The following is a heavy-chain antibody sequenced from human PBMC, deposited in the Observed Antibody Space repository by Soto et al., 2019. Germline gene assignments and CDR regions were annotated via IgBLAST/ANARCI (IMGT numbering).Heavy chain of an antibody. CDR3: AKRATGTYFDY. Sequence: EVQLLESGGGLVQPGGSLRLSCAASGFTFSSYAMSWVRQAPGKGLEWVSVISGSGDSTSYADSVKGRFTISRDNSKNTLYLQMHTLRAEDTAVYYCAKRATGTYFDYWGQGTLVTVSS. CDR2: ISGSGDST. J-gene: IGHJ4*02. D-gene: IGHD1-1*01. V-gene: IGHV3-23*01. CDR1: GFTFSSYA.